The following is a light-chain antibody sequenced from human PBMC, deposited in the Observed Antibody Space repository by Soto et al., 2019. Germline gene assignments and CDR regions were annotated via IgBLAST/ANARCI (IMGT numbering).Light chain of an antibody. J-gene: IGKJ4*01. V-gene: IGKV3-20*01. Sequence: EIVLTQSPGTLSLSPGERATLSCRASQSVSRSYLAWNQQKPGQPPRLLIYGASNRATGIPDRFSGSGSGTDFTLPIGRLEPEDFAVYYCQQYATSPPTFGGGTKVEIK. CDR1: QSVSRSY. CDR2: GAS. CDR3: QQYATSPPT.